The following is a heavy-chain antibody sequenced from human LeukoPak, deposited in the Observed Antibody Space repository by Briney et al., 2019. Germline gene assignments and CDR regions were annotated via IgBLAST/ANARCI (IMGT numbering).Heavy chain of an antibody. J-gene: IGHJ4*02. D-gene: IGHD1-26*01. V-gene: IGHV4-4*07. Sequence: SETLSLTCAVYGGSFSSYYWSWIRQPAGKGLEWIGRIYTSGSTNYNPSLKSRVTMSVDTSKNQFSLKLSSVTAADTAVYYCARDTSIVGAAIDYWGQGTLVTVSS. CDR1: GGSFSSYY. CDR2: IYTSGST. CDR3: ARDTSIVGAAIDY.